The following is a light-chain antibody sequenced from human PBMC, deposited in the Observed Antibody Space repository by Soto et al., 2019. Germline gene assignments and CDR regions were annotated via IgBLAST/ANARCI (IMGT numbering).Light chain of an antibody. J-gene: IGKJ1*01. CDR3: QQYDTFLT. V-gene: IGKV1-12*01. Sequence: DIQMTQSPSSVSASVGARVTITCRASQDIDKWLTWYQQKPGLAPKLVIYTASRLYGGGPSRFSGSGSGTEFTLTISSLQPDDFATYYCQQYDTFLTFGQGTKVDIK. CDR1: QDIDKW. CDR2: TAS.